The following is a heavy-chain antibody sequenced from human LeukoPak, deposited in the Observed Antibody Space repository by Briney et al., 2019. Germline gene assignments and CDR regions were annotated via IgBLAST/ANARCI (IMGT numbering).Heavy chain of an antibody. V-gene: IGHV3-48*01. J-gene: IGHJ5*02. CDR2: ISSSSSTI. CDR1: GFTFSSYS. D-gene: IGHD3-3*01. CDR3: ARDRGTIFGVPNNWFDP. Sequence: GGSLRLSCAASGFTFSSYSMNWVRQAPGKGLEWVSYISSSSSTIYYADSVKGRFTISRDNAKNSLYLQMNSLRAEDTAVYYCARDRGTIFGVPNNWFDPWGQGTLVTVSS.